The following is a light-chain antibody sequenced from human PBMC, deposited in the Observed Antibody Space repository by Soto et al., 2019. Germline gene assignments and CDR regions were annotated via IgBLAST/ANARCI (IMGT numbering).Light chain of an antibody. J-gene: IGKJ4*01. CDR3: QQANSFPLT. Sequence: DIQVTQSPSSVSASVGDRVTITCRASQDISSWLAWYQQKPGKAPKLLIYAASSLQSGVPSRFSGSGSGTDFSLSITSLQPEDFASYYCQQANSFPLTFGGGTKVEIK. V-gene: IGKV1-12*01. CDR1: QDISSW. CDR2: AAS.